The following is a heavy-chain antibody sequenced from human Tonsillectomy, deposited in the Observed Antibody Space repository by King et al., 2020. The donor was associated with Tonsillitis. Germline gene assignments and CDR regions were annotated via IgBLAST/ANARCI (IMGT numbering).Heavy chain of an antibody. CDR2: INPSGGST. CDR3: ARNIAVAGNDPWYYYYGMDV. J-gene: IGHJ6*02. V-gene: IGHV1-46*01. CDR1: GYTFTSYY. Sequence: VQLVESGAEVKKPGASVKVSCKASGYTFTSYYMHWVRQAPGQGLEWMGIINPSGGSTNYAQKFQGRVTMTRDTSTNTVYMELSSLRSEDTAVYYCARNIAVAGNDPWYYYYGMDVWGQGTTVTVSS. D-gene: IGHD6-19*01.